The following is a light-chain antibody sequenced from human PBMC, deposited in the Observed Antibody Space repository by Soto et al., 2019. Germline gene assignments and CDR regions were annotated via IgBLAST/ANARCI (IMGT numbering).Light chain of an antibody. CDR2: EVS. J-gene: IGLJ3*02. CDR3: QSYDSSLSARV. Sequence: QSALTQPPSVSGSPGQSVTISCTGTSSDVGSYTRVSWYQQPPGTAPKHMIDEVSNWPSGVPDRFSGSKSGTSASLAITGLQAEDEADYYCQSYDSSLSARVFGGGTKLTVL. V-gene: IGLV2-18*02. CDR1: SSDVGSYTR.